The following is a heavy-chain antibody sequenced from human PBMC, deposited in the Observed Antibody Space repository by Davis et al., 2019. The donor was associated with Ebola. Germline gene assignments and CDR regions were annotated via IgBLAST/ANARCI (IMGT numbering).Heavy chain of an antibody. CDR2: INPNSGGT. CDR3: ARDGAYGVVYFDY. J-gene: IGHJ4*02. V-gene: IGHV1-2*06. Sequence: AASVKVSCKASGYTFTGYYTHWVRQAPGQGLEWMGRINPNSGGTNYAQKFQGRVTMTRDTSISTAYMELSRLRSDDTAVYYCARDGAYGVVYFDYWGQGTLVTVSS. D-gene: IGHD4-17*01. CDR1: GYTFTGYY.